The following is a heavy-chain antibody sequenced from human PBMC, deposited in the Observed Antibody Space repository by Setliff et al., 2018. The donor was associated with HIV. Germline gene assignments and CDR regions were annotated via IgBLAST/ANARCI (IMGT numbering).Heavy chain of an antibody. V-gene: IGHV4-39*01. Sequence: SETLSLTCTVSGGSITNSNYYWGWFRQPPGKGLTWIGAIYYSENTYYNPSLKSRVTMSVDTSKNQFSLTLRSVTAADTAVYFCATLRWLRSKHSDYWGQGTLVTVSS. CDR3: ATLRWLRSKHSDY. D-gene: IGHD5-12*01. CDR1: GGSITNSNYY. J-gene: IGHJ4*01. CDR2: IYYSENT.